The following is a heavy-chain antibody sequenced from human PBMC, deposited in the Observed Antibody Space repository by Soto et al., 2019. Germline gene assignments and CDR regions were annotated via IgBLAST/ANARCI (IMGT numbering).Heavy chain of an antibody. Sequence: SETLSLTCTVSGGSISNYYWSWFRQTPGKGLEWIGYVHDSWGSNYNPSLKSRVAISLDTSKSQFSLKLTSVTAADTAVYYCARVLLVGTTEYHSWGQGTLVTVSS. CDR3: ARVLLVGTTEYHS. CDR2: VHDSWGS. CDR1: GGSISNYY. D-gene: IGHD1-26*01. V-gene: IGHV4-59*12. J-gene: IGHJ4*02.